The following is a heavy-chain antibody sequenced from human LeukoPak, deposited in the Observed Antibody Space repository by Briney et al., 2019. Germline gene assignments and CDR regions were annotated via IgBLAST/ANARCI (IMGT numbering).Heavy chain of an antibody. Sequence: GESLKISCKGSGFSFTNYWIGWVRQMPGKGLEWMGIIYPGDSDTRYSPSFQGQVTISADKSINTAYLQWSSLKASDTAMYYCASTYSSSWYGSFDYWGQGTLATVSS. CDR2: IYPGDSDT. V-gene: IGHV5-51*01. D-gene: IGHD6-13*01. CDR3: ASTYSSSWYGSFDY. J-gene: IGHJ4*02. CDR1: GFSFTNYW.